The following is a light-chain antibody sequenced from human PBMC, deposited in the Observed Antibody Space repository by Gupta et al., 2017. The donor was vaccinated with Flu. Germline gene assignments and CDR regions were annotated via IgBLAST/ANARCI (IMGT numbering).Light chain of an antibody. CDR3: EAADSSGTSVL. CDR2: REN. CDR1: ELPRQY. J-gene: IGLJ2*01. Sequence: SYELTQPPSVSVSLGQTARITCSGDELPRQYTYWYKQKPAQAPILVIYRENGRPSGFPERFSGSSSATTVTLTIMGVQAEEGADYYCEAADSSGTSVLFGGGTKLTVL. V-gene: IGLV3-25*02.